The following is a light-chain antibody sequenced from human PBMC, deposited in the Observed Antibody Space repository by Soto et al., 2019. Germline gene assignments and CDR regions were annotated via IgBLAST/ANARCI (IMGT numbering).Light chain of an antibody. J-gene: IGKJ4*01. CDR1: QSVSSN. V-gene: IGKV3-15*01. CDR2: GAS. Sequence: EIVLTQSPATLSLSPGERATLSCRASQSVSSNSAWYQQKPGQAPRLLIYGASTRATGIPARFSGSGYETEFTLTISSLQSEDFAVYYCQQYNTWPLTFGGGTRWIS. CDR3: QQYNTWPLT.